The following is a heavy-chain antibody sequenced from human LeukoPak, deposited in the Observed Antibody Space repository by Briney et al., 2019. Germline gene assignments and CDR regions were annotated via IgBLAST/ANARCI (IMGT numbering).Heavy chain of an antibody. CDR2: ISGSGGST. CDR1: GFLFSSYA. D-gene: IGHD6-13*01. V-gene: IGHV3-23*01. J-gene: IGHJ4*02. Sequence: GGSLSLPCAASGFLFSSYAMSWVRQATGKGLEWVSAISGSGGSTYYADSVKGRFTISRDNSKNTLYLQMNSLRAEDTAVYYCAKDTAAAGAFDYWGQGTLVTVSS. CDR3: AKDTAAAGAFDY.